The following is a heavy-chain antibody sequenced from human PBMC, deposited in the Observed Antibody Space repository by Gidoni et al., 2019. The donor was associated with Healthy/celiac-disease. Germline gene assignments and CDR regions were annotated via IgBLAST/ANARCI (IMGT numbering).Heavy chain of an antibody. CDR1: GDTFTSYY. D-gene: IGHD2-15*01. CDR2: INPSGGST. J-gene: IGHJ4*02. Sequence: QVQLVQSGAEVKKPGASVKVSCKASGDTFTSYYMHWVRQAPGQGLEWMGIINPSGGSTSYAQKFQGRVTMTRDTSTSTVYMELSSLRSEDTAVYYCARVYCSGGSCYSYLDYWGQGTLVTVSS. V-gene: IGHV1-46*01. CDR3: ARVYCSGGSCYSYLDY.